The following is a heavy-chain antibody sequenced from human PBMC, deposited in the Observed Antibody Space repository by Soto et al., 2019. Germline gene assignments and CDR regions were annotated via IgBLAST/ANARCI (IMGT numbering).Heavy chain of an antibody. J-gene: IGHJ4*02. D-gene: IGHD3-16*01. CDR3: ARQPRVPSYGERGLSFDY. Sequence: PSETLSLTCSVSGGSTNSRRDYWGWIRQPPGKGLEWIGSVYYSGSTHDNPSLQSRVTISVDTSRNQFSLNLISVTAADTAVYFCARQPRVPSYGERGLSFDYWGQGTLVTVS. CDR1: GGSTNSRRDY. V-gene: IGHV4-39*01. CDR2: VYYSGST.